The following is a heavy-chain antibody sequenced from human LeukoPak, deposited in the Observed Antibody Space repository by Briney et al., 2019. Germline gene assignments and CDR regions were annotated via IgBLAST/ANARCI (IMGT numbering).Heavy chain of an antibody. Sequence: GASVKVSCKASGYTFTSYGISWVRQAPGQGLEWMGWISAYNGNTNYAQKLQGRVTMTTDTSTSTAYMELRSLRSDDTAVYYCARVPQSGYYYYYMDVWGKGTTVTVSS. CDR2: ISAYNGNT. J-gene: IGHJ6*03. D-gene: IGHD3-10*01. V-gene: IGHV1-18*01. CDR3: ARVPQSGYYYYYMDV. CDR1: GYTFTSYG.